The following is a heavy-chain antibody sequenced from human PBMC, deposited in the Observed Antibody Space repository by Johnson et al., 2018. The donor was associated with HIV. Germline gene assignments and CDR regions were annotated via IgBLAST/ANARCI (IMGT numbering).Heavy chain of an antibody. D-gene: IGHD2/OR15-2a*01. CDR3: ARDPSNSRGWLGDAFDI. J-gene: IGHJ3*02. CDR2: ISFDGGDK. Sequence: MQLVESGGGVVQPGRSLRLSCAASGFSFSSYAMHWVRQSPGKGLEWVAVISFDGGDKYYADSVKGRFTISRDNSKNRRFLQMNTLRAEDTAVYYCARDPSNSRGWLGDAFDIWGQGTMVTVSS. CDR1: GFSFSSYA. V-gene: IGHV3-30*03.